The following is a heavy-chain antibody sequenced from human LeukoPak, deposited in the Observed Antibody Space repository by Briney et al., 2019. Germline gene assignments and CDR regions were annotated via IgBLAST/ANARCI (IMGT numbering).Heavy chain of an antibody. J-gene: IGHJ4*02. Sequence: GGSLRLSCAASGFTFSNYWMHWVRQAPGKGLVWVSRINSDGSSTNYADSVEGRFTISRDNDKNTLYLQMNSLRAEATAVYYCASQRWLQSSFDYWGWGTVVIVSA. V-gene: IGHV3-74*01. CDR1: GFTFSNYW. CDR3: ASQRWLQSSFDY. CDR2: INSDGSST. D-gene: IGHD5-24*01.